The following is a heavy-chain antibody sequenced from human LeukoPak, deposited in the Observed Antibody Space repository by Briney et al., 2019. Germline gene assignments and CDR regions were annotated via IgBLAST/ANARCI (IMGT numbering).Heavy chain of an antibody. CDR3: ARLVEMATISDTFDI. J-gene: IGHJ3*02. CDR2: IYPGDSDA. CDR1: GYRFSSYW. D-gene: IGHD5-24*01. V-gene: IGHV5-51*01. Sequence: GESLKISCQGSGYRFSSYWIGWVRQMPGKGLELMWVIYPGDSDARYSPSFQGQVTISVDRSINTAYVQWSSMKASDTAMYYCARLVEMATISDTFDIWGQGTMVTVSS.